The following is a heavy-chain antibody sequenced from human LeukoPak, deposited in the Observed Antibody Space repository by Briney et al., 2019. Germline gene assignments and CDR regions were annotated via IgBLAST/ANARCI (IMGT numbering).Heavy chain of an antibody. CDR2: ISGSGGST. V-gene: IGHV3-23*01. J-gene: IGHJ3*02. CDR1: GFTFSSYA. D-gene: IGHD6-19*01. Sequence: GGSLRLSCAASGFTFSSYAMSWVRQAPGKGLEWVSAISGSGGSTYSADSVKGRFTISRDNSKNTLYLQMNTLGAEDTAVYYCAKALPIAVARDAFDIWGQGTLVTVFS. CDR3: AKALPIAVARDAFDI.